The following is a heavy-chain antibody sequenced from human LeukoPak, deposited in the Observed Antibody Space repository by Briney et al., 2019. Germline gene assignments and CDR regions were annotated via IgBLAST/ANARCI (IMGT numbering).Heavy chain of an antibody. D-gene: IGHD2-2*02. V-gene: IGHV1-69*04. CDR2: IIPILGIA. J-gene: IGHJ5*02. CDR1: GGTFSSYA. CDR3: ARDQGVVVPAAIVGFDP. Sequence: EASVKVSCKASGGTFSSYAISWVRQAPGQGLEWMGRIIPILGIANYAQKFQGRVTVTADKSTSTAYMELSSLRSEDTAVYYCARDQGVVVPAAIVGFDPWGQGTLVTVSS.